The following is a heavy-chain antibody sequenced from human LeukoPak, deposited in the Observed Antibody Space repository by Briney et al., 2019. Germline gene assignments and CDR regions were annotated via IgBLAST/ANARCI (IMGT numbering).Heavy chain of an antibody. V-gene: IGHV3-7*01. CDR3: MSAHGY. CDR2: ILPGGKES. J-gene: IGHJ4*02. Sequence: PGGSLRLSCVVSGYTFSTNMMNWVRQAPGKGLGWVATILPGGKESYRVESVKGRFTVSRDNAKNSLFLQMNSLRADDTAVYYCMSAHGYWGQGTLVTVSS. CDR1: GYTFSTNM.